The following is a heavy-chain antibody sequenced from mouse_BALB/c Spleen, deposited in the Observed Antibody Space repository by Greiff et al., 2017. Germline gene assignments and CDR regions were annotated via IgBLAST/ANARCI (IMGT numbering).Heavy chain of an antibody. CDR1: GFSLTSYG. D-gene: IGHD1-1*02. CDR2: IWAGGST. V-gene: IGHV2-9*02. Sequence: QVQLKQSGPGLVAPLQSLSITCTVSGFSLTSYGVHWVRQPPGKGLEWLGVIWAGGSTNYNSALMSRLSISKDNSKSQVFLKMNSLQTDDTAMYYCAREGNGPFDYWGQGTTLTVSS. CDR3: AREGNGPFDY. J-gene: IGHJ2*01.